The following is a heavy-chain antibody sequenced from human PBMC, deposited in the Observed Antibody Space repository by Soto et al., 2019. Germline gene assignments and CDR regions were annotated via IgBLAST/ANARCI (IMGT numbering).Heavy chain of an antibody. CDR2: IYYSGST. CDR1: GGSISSYY. Sequence: SETLSLTCTVSGGSISSYYWSWIRQPPGKGLEWIGYIYYSGSTNYNPSLKSRVTISVDTSKNQFSLKLSSVTAADTAVYYCARRGITGTTTPYYYYYMDVWGKGTTVTVSS. D-gene: IGHD1-7*01. V-gene: IGHV4-59*08. J-gene: IGHJ6*03. CDR3: ARRGITGTTTPYYYYYMDV.